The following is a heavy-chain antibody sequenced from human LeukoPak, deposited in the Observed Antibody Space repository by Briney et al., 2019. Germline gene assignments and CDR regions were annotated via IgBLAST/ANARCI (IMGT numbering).Heavy chain of an antibody. Sequence: GGSLRLSCAASGFTFNNYGMHWVRQAPGKGLEWVAVISYDGRNKHYPDSVKGRFTISRDNAKNSLYLQMNSLRAEDTAVYYCARGGDTADAFDIWGQGTMVTVSS. V-gene: IGHV3-30*03. J-gene: IGHJ3*02. CDR2: ISYDGRNK. CDR1: GFTFNNYG. CDR3: ARGGDTADAFDI. D-gene: IGHD5-18*01.